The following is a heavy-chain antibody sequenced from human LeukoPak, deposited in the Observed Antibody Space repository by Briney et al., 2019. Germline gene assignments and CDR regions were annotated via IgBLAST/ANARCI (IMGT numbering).Heavy chain of an antibody. D-gene: IGHD5-18*01. Sequence: SETLSLTCTVSGGSISSYYWSWIRQPPGKGLEWIGYIYYSGSTNYNPSLKSRVTISVDTSKNQFSLKLSSVTAADTAVYYCARDNGYSYGYPFDYWGQGTLVTVSS. V-gene: IGHV4-59*01. CDR3: ARDNGYSYGYPFDY. J-gene: IGHJ4*02. CDR2: IYYSGST. CDR1: GGSISSYY.